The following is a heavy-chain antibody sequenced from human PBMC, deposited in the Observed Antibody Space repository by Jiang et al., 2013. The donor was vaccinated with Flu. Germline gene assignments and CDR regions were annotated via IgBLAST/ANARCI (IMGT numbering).Heavy chain of an antibody. Sequence: QLVESGPEVKKPGESLKISCQGSGDTFTNSWIGWVRQMSGKGLEWMGIIYPGDSDARYSPSFQGQVKISVDKSVSTAYLHWNSLKASDTATYYCLNGWYGYDAFVIWGQGTMVTVSS. D-gene: IGHD6-19*01. V-gene: IGHV5-51*01. CDR1: GDTFTNSW. CDR2: IYPGDSDA. CDR3: LNGWYGYDAFVI. J-gene: IGHJ3*02.